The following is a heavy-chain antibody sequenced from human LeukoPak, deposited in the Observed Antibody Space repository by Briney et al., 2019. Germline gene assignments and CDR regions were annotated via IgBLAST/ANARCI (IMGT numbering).Heavy chain of an antibody. CDR3: ARGPNYYDSSGYYLFDY. V-gene: IGHV3-30*19. D-gene: IGHD3-22*01. CDR2: ISYDGSNK. Sequence: PGGSLRLSCAASGFTFSSYGMHWVRQAPGKGLEWVAVISYDGSNKYYADSVKGRFTISRDNSKNTLYLQMNSLRAEDTAVYYCARGPNYYDSSGYYLFDYWGQGTLVTVSS. CDR1: GFTFSSYG. J-gene: IGHJ4*02.